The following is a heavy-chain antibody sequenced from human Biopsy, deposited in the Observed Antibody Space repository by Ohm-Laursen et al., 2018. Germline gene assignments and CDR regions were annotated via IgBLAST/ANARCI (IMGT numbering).Heavy chain of an antibody. CDR1: GGSFTGHY. J-gene: IGHJ1*01. D-gene: IGHD4-23*01. V-gene: IGHV4-59*11. Sequence: SETLSLTCTVSGGSFTGHYWTWIRQPPGQGLEWIGHISHTGYTSYKSSLKSRVTISLDTSRNHFSLRLTSLAAADTAVYYCARGSNEYGGLYFPHWGQGTLVTVSS. CDR2: ISHTGYT. CDR3: ARGSNEYGGLYFPH.